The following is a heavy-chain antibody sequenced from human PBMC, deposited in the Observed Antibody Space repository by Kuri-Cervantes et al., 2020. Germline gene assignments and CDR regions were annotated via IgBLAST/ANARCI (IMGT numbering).Heavy chain of an antibody. CDR3: ASGIYGGKDY. CDR1: GFTFSDYY. V-gene: IGHV3-11*04. CDR2: ISSSGSTI. J-gene: IGHJ4*02. Sequence: GESLKISCAASGFTFSDYYTSWIRQAPGKGLEWVSYISSSGSTIYYADSVKGRFTISRDNAKNSLYLQMNSLRADDTAVYYCASGIYGGKDYWGQGTLVTVSS. D-gene: IGHD4-23*01.